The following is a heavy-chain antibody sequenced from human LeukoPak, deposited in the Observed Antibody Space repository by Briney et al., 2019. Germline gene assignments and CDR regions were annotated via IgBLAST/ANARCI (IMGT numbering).Heavy chain of an antibody. V-gene: IGHV4-30-2*01. CDR3: ATTPYYDFWSGFWFDP. J-gene: IGHJ5*02. D-gene: IGHD3-3*01. CDR1: GGSISSGGYY. Sequence: IPSETLSLTCTVSGGSISSGGYYWSWIRQPPGKGLEWIGYIYHSGSTYYNPSLKSRVTISVDRSKNQFSLKLSSVTAADTAVYYCATTPYYDFWSGFWFDPWGQGTLVTVSS. CDR2: IYHSGST.